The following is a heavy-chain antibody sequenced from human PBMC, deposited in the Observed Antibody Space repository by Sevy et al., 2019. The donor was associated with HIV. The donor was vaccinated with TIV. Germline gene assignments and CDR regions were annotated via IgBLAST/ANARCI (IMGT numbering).Heavy chain of an antibody. J-gene: IGHJ4*02. CDR1: GFSFSTHA. D-gene: IGHD6-19*01. V-gene: IGHV3-30*03. CDR2: ISFDGSDK. Sequence: GGSLRLSCAASGFSFSTHAXXXXXQAPGKGLEWXAVISFDGSDKYYTDSVKGRFTISRDDSKNTLLLQVSSLRAEDTAVYYCARDAGYSTVWYPGYWGQGTLVTVSS. CDR3: ARDAGYSTVWYPGY.